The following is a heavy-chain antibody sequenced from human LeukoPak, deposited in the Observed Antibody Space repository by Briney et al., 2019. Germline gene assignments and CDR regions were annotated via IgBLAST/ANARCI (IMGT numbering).Heavy chain of an antibody. CDR2: INPNSGGT. Sequence: ASVKVSCKASGYTFTGYYMHWVRQAPGQGLEWMGWINPNSGGTNYAQKFQSRVTMTRDTSISTAYMELSRLRSDDTAVYYCAREVGPFGVVISFDYWGQGTLVTVSS. V-gene: IGHV1-2*02. D-gene: IGHD3-3*01. CDR1: GYTFTGYY. CDR3: AREVGPFGVVISFDY. J-gene: IGHJ4*02.